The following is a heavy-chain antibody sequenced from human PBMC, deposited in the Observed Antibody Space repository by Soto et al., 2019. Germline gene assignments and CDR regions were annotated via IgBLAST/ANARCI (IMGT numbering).Heavy chain of an antibody. CDR1: GGSINSSIW. CDR3: ARLGGYYQAFDS. Sequence: SETLSLTCAVSGGSINSSIWWSWFRQPPGKGLEWIGEIYHSGNAHYNPSLQSRVTISVDKSNNQFSLKLTSVTAADTAVYYCARLGGYYQAFDSWGQGTLVTVS. D-gene: IGHD3-22*01. J-gene: IGHJ4*02. V-gene: IGHV4-4*02. CDR2: IYHSGNA.